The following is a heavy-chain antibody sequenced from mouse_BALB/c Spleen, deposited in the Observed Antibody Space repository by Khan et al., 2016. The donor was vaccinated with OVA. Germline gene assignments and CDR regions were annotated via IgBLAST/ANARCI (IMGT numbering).Heavy chain of an antibody. Sequence: VQLQQSGPELMKPGASVKISCKASGYSFTSYYIHWVMQSHGKSLEWIGYIDPFSGGTPYNQKFKGKATLTVDKSSSTAYIPLSNLTSEDSAVYYCTRHGDVAWFTYWGQGTLVTVSA. V-gene: IGHV1S135*01. CDR1: GYSFTSYY. D-gene: IGHD2-13*01. CDR3: TRHGDVAWFTY. J-gene: IGHJ3*01. CDR2: IDPFSGGT.